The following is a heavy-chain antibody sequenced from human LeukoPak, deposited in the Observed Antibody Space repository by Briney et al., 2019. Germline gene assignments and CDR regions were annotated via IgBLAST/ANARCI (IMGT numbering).Heavy chain of an antibody. CDR2: LYSGGST. J-gene: IGHJ3*02. CDR1: GFTVSSNY. V-gene: IGHV3-53*01. CDR3: ARGLHYYGSGGAFDI. D-gene: IGHD3-10*01. Sequence: GGSLRLSCAASGFTVSSNYMTWVRQAPGKGLEWVSILYSGGSTYYADSVKGRLTISSDNSKNTLYLQMNSLRAEDTAVYYCARGLHYYGSGGAFDIWGQGTMVTVSS.